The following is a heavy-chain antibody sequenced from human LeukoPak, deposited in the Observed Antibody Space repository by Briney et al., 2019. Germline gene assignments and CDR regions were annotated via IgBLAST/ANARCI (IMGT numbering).Heavy chain of an antibody. V-gene: IGHV3-30-3*01. CDR3: ARDDCGDYGLLDY. CDR2: ISYDGSNK. D-gene: IGHD4-17*01. CDR1: GFTFSNYA. J-gene: IGHJ4*02. Sequence: GRSLRLSCATSGFTFSNYAMHWVRQAPGKGLEWVAVISYDGSNKYYADSLKGRFTISRDNSKNTLYLQVNSLRAEDTAVYYCARDDCGDYGLLDYWGQGTLVTVSS.